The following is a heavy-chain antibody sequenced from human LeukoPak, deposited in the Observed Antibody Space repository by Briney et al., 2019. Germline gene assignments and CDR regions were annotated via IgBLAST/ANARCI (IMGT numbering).Heavy chain of an antibody. CDR3: ARAIYGGPFDY. D-gene: IGHD4-17*01. Sequence: PGGSLRLSCAASGFIFSSYAMSWVRQAPGKGLEWVSTISGSGGSTYYADSVKGRFTISRDNSKNTVYLQMNSLRAEDTDVYYCARAIYGGPFDYWGQGILVTVSS. V-gene: IGHV3-23*01. J-gene: IGHJ4*02. CDR2: ISGSGGST. CDR1: GFIFSSYA.